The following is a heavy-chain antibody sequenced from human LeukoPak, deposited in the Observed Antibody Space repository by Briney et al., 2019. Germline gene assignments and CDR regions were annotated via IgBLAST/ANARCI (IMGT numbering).Heavy chain of an antibody. CDR1: GFSFSNAW. D-gene: IGHD3-22*01. Sequence: EGSLRLSCAASGFSFSNAWMSWVRQAPGKGLEWVGRVRGKADGGTTEYAAPVKGRFTISRDDSENTVYLHMNSLQTEDTAMYYCAREATLIWGWGQGTLVTVSS. V-gene: IGHV3-15*01. CDR2: VRGKADGGTT. CDR3: AREATLIWG. J-gene: IGHJ4*02.